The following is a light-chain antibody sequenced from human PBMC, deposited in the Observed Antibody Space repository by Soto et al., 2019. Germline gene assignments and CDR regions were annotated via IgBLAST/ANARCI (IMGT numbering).Light chain of an antibody. CDR1: QSVRSNY. J-gene: IGKJ1*01. V-gene: IGKV3-20*01. CDR3: QHYGGSPRT. Sequence: EIVLTQSPGTLSLSPGERATLSCRASQSVRSNYLAWYQQKPGQAPRLLIYAASSRATGIPDRFSGSGSGTAFTLTISRLEPEDFAMYYCQHYGGSPRTFGQGTKVEIK. CDR2: AAS.